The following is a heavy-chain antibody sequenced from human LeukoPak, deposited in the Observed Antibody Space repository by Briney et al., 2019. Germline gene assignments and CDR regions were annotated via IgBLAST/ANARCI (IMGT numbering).Heavy chain of an antibody. J-gene: IGHJ4*02. CDR1: GGTFSSYA. CDR2: IIPIFGTA. CDR3: ARVVIGIAVAGTYFDY. D-gene: IGHD6-19*01. Sequence: ASVKVSCKASGGTFSSYAISWVRQAPGQGLEWMGGIIPIFGTANYAQKFQGRVTITADESTSTAYIELSSLRSEDTAVYYCARVVIGIAVAGTYFDYWGQGTLVTVSS. V-gene: IGHV1-69*13.